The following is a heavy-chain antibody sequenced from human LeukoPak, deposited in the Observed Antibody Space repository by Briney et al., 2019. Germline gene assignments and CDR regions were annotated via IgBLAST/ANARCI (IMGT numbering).Heavy chain of an antibody. J-gene: IGHJ4*02. CDR1: DGSINSYH. D-gene: IGHD5-18*01. Sequence: SETLSLTCSVSDGSINSYHWSWIRQPPGKGLEWIGYIYYSGSTYYNPSLKSRVTISVDTSKNQFSLKLSSVTAADTAVYYCASGSGYSYGYSFDYWGQGTLVTVSS. V-gene: IGHV4-59*06. CDR2: IYYSGST. CDR3: ASGSGYSYGYSFDY.